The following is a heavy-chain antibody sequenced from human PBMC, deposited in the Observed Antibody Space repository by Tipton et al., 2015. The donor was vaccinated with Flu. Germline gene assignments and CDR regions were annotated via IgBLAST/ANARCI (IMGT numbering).Heavy chain of an antibody. V-gene: IGHV4-34*01. D-gene: IGHD3-16*01. Sequence: TLSLTCAVYGGSFSGYYWSWIRQPPGKGLEWIGEINHSGSTNYNPSLKSRVTISVDTSKNQFSLKLSSVTAADTAVYYCAREIRLSDAFDIWGQGTMVTVSS. CDR2: INHSGST. CDR3: AREIRLSDAFDI. CDR1: GGSFSGYY. J-gene: IGHJ3*02.